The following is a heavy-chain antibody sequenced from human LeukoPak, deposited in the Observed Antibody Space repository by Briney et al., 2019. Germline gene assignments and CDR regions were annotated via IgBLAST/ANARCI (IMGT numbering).Heavy chain of an antibody. V-gene: IGHV4-59*01. CDR1: DGSISTYY. CDR3: AGVSSGIGTTWFDP. CDR2: IFYTGYS. Sequence: SETLSLTCTVSDGSISTYYWSWIRQPPGKGLEWIGYIFYTGYSHYNPSHESRVTMSVDTSKNQFSLKLTSVTTADTAVYYCAGVSSGIGTTWFDPWGQGTLVTVSS. D-gene: IGHD1-26*01. J-gene: IGHJ5*02.